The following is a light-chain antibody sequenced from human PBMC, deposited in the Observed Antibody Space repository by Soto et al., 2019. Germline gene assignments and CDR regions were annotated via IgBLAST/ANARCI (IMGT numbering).Light chain of an antibody. CDR1: QGISNY. Sequence: DIQMTQSPSSLSASVGDRVTITCRASQGISNYLAWYQQKPGKVPKLLIYAASTLQSGFPSRFSGRGSGTDFTLTISSLQPEDVATYHCQTYNRALLTFGEVTKLEIK. CDR2: AAS. V-gene: IGKV1-27*01. J-gene: IGKJ4*01. CDR3: QTYNRALLT.